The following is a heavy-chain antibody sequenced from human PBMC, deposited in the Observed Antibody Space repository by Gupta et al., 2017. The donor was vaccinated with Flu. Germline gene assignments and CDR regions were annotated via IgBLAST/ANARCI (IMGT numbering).Heavy chain of an antibody. CDR2: ISSSSTYI. Sequence: VQLVESGGGLVKPGGSLRLSCAGKGFAFGTYALNWVRQVPGKGLEWVASISSSSTYIFYHDSVKGRFTTSRDNAKNSVLLQMNSLRSEDTAVDHCARDAAGTDFNWFDPWGPGTLVTVSS. CDR3: ARDAAGTDFNWFDP. CDR1: GFAFGTYA. V-gene: IGHV3-21*01. D-gene: IGHD6-13*01. J-gene: IGHJ5*01.